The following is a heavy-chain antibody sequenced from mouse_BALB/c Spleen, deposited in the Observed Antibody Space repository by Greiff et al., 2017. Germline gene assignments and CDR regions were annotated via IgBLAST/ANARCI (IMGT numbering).Heavy chain of an antibody. J-gene: IGHJ2*01. V-gene: IGHV1S137*01. CDR2: ISTYYGDA. CDR1: GYTFTDYA. CDR3: ARESSLDY. Sequence: VQLHQSGAELVRPGVSVKISCKGSGYTFTDYAMHWVKQSHAKSLEWIGVISTYYGDASYNQKFKGKATMTVDKSSSTAYMELARLTSEDSAIYYCARESSLDYWGQGTTLTVSS. D-gene: IGHD1-1*01.